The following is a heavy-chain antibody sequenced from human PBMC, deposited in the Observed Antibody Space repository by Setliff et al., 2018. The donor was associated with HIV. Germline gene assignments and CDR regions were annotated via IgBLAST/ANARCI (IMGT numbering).Heavy chain of an antibody. V-gene: IGHV3-11*04. CDR3: ARGQFRLRPDSLDL. CDR2: ISSSGNTI. CDR1: GFTVSNNY. J-gene: IGHJ3*01. Sequence: GGSLRLSCAASGFTVSNNYMNWVRQAPGKGLEWVAHISSSGNTIYYADSVRGRFTVSRDNAQNSLYLQMILLRAEDTALYYCARGQFRLRPDSLDLWGQGTLVTVSS. D-gene: IGHD2-21*01.